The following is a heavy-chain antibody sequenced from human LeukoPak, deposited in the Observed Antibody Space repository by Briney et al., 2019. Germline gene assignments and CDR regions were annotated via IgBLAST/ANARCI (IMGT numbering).Heavy chain of an antibody. J-gene: IGHJ4*02. CDR3: ARSRYSSS. V-gene: IGHV4-61*02. CDR2: IYTSGST. CDR1: GGSISSGSYY. Sequence: SQTLSLTCTVSGGSISSGSYYWSWIRQPAGKGLEWIGRIYTSGSTNYNPSLKSRVTISVDTSKNQFPLKLSSVTAADTAVYYCARSRYSSSWGQGTLVTVSS. D-gene: IGHD6-13*01.